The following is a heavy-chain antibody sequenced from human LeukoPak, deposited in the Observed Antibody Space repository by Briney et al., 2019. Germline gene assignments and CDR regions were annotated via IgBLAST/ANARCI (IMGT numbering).Heavy chain of an antibody. V-gene: IGHV3-7*01. D-gene: IGHD2-2*01. Sequence: GRSLSLFCAASGLTFSSYWMSWVSQPRGKGLEGVANIKEDGREKYYVDSVRGRFTTSRDNAKHSLYLQMNSRRAEDTAVYYCARDVRYTYAPVDYWGQGTLVTVSS. CDR3: ARDVRYTYAPVDY. CDR1: GLTFSSYW. CDR2: IKEDGREK. J-gene: IGHJ4*02.